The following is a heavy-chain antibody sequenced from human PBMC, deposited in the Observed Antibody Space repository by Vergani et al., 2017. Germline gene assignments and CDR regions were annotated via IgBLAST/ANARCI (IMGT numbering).Heavy chain of an antibody. J-gene: IGHJ6*03. CDR1: GGSISSYY. D-gene: IGHD3-3*01. CDR2: IYYSGST. CDR3: ARGLRNYDCWSGYYADYYYMDV. Sequence: QVQLQESGPGLVKPSETLSLTCTVSGGSISSYYWSWIRQPPGKGLEWIGYIYYSGSTNYNPSLKSRVTISVDTSKNQFSLKLSSVTAADAAVYYCARGLRNYDCWSGYYADYYYMDVWGKGTTVTVSS. V-gene: IGHV4-59*01.